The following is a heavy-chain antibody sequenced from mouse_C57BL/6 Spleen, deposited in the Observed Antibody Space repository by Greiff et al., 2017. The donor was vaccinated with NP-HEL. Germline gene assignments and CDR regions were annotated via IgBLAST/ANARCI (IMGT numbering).Heavy chain of an antibody. D-gene: IGHD1-1*01. CDR1: GYSFTGYY. CDR3: ARKGGNYYAMDY. Sequence: VQLKQSGPELVKPGASVKISCKASGYSFTGYYMNWVKQSPEKSLEWIGEINPSTGGTTYNQKFKAKATLTVDKSSSTAYMQLKSLTSEDSAVYYCARKGGNYYAMDYWGQGTSVTVSS. J-gene: IGHJ4*01. V-gene: IGHV1-42*01. CDR2: INPSTGGT.